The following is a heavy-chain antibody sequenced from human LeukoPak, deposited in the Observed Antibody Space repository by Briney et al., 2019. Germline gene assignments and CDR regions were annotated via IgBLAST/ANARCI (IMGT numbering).Heavy chain of an antibody. CDR1: GFTFSNYV. V-gene: IGHV3-30*02. CDR2: IRYDGSNQ. J-gene: IGHJ4*02. D-gene: IGHD2-15*01. CDR3: AKAALLLGYCSGGSCQNDY. Sequence: PGGSLRLSCAASGFTFSNYVMHWVRQAPGRGLEWVAFIRYDGSNQYYADSVKGRFTISRDNSKNTLYLQMNSLRAEDTAVYYCAKAALLLGYCSGGSCQNDYWGQGTLVTVSS.